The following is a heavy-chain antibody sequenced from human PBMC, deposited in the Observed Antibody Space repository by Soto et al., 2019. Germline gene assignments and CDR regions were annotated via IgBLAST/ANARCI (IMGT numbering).Heavy chain of an antibody. CDR3: ARDTAFISSGLFNP. Sequence: RRGSLRLSCAASGFTFSDYYMSWIRQAPGKGLEWISHISDSATTMYYADSVKGRFTISRDNARKSLFLHMNSLRAEDTAVYYCARDTAFISSGLFNPWGQGTLVTVSS. J-gene: IGHJ5*02. CDR1: GFTFSDYY. CDR2: ISDSATTM. D-gene: IGHD3-22*01. V-gene: IGHV3-11*01.